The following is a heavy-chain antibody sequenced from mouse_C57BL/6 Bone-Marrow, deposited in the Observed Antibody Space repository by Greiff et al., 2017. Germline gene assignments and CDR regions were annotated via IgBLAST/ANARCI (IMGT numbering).Heavy chain of an antibody. CDR1: GFTFSSYA. V-gene: IGHV5-4*01. Sequence: EVKLMESGGGLVKPGGSLKLSCAASGFTFSSYAMSWVRQTPEKRLAWVATISDGGSYTYYPDNVKGRFTISRDNAKNNLYLQMSHLKSEDTAMYYCAREVIYYDYDGGYYYAMDYWGQGTSVTVSS. D-gene: IGHD2-4*01. J-gene: IGHJ4*01. CDR3: AREVIYYDYDGGYYYAMDY. CDR2: ISDGGSYT.